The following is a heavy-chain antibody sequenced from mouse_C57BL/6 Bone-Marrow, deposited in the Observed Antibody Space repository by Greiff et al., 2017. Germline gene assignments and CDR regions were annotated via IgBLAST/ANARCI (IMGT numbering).Heavy chain of an antibody. J-gene: IGHJ2*01. CDR1: GFNIKDDY. V-gene: IGHV14-4*01. D-gene: IGHD1-1*01. CDR3: TSYSSSSPFYS. CDR2: IDPENGDT. Sequence: VQLQQSGAELVRPGASVKLSCTASGFNIKDDYMHWVKQRPEQGLEWIGWIDPENGDTEYASKFQGKATITADTSSNTAYLQLSSLTSEDTAVYYCTSYSSSSPFYSWGQGTTLTVSS.